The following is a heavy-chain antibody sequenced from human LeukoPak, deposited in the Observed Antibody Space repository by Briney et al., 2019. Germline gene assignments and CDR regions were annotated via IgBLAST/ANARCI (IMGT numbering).Heavy chain of an antibody. CDR2: ISYDGSNK. D-gene: IGHD2-2*01. V-gene: IGHV3-30*18. Sequence: GGSLRLSCTASGFTFSSYGMHWVRQAPGKGLEWVAVISYDGSNKYYADSVKGRFTISRDNSKNTLYLQMNSLRAEDTAVYYCAKDQFYQLLWWFDPWGQGTLATVSS. CDR3: AKDQFYQLLWWFDP. J-gene: IGHJ5*02. CDR1: GFTFSSYG.